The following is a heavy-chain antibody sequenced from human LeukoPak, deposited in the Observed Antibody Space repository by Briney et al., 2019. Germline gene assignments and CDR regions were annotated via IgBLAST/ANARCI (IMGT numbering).Heavy chain of an antibody. V-gene: IGHV3-30*18. Sequence: GGSLRLSCAASGFTFSGSGMHWVRQAPGKGLEWVAIISYDGSNKYYADSVKGRFTISRDNSKNTLYLQMNSLRAEDTAVYYCAKGGSCGGDCYSPTGVPSYYYYYMDVWGKGTTVTVSS. CDR2: ISYDGSNK. CDR1: GFTFSGSG. CDR3: AKGGSCGGDCYSPTGVPSYYYYYMDV. D-gene: IGHD2-21*02. J-gene: IGHJ6*03.